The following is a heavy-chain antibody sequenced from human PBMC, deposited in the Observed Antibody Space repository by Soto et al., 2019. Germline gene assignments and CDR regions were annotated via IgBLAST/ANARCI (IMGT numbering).Heavy chain of an antibody. CDR2: ISSGGSPI. Sequence: QVQLVESGGGLVKPGGSLRLSCAASGFTFSDYYMSWIRQAPGKGLEWVSYISSGGSPIYYTDSVKGRFTISRDNAENSLYLQMNSLRADDTAVYYCARDPRYCSGGAGYAAGIEDYYHYMDMVAKGSAV. V-gene: IGHV3-11*01. D-gene: IGHD2-15*01. J-gene: IGHJ6*03. CDR1: GFTFSDYY. CDR3: ARDPRYCSGGAGYAAGIEDYYHYMDM.